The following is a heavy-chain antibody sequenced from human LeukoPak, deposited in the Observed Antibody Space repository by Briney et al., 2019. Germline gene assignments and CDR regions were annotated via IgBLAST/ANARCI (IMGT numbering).Heavy chain of an antibody. Sequence: SETLSLTCAVYGGSFSGYYWSWIRQPPGKGLEWIGEINHSGSTNYNPSLKSRVTISVDTSKNQFSLKLSSVTAADTAVYYCARAHPNDYWGQGTLVTVSS. V-gene: IGHV4-34*01. J-gene: IGHJ4*02. CDR3: ARAHPNDY. CDR2: INHSGST. CDR1: GGSFSGYY.